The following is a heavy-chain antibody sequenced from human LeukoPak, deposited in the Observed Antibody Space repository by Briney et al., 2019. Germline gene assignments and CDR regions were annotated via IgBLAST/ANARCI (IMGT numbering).Heavy chain of an antibody. J-gene: IGHJ3*02. CDR1: GFTVSSNY. D-gene: IGHD2-8*01. CDR3: ARDPGLMDVRGAFDI. Sequence: PGGSPRLSCAASGFTVSSNYMSWVRQAPGKGLEWVSVIYSGGSTYYADSAKGRFTISRDNSKNTLYLQMNSLRAEDTAVYYCARDPGLMDVRGAFDIWGQGTLVTVSS. CDR2: IYSGGST. V-gene: IGHV3-53*01.